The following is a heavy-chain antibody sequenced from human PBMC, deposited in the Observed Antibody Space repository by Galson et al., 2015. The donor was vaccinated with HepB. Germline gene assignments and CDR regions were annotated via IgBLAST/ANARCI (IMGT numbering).Heavy chain of an antibody. CDR3: ARDYGDYVYYYGMDV. D-gene: IGHD4-17*01. V-gene: IGHV3-11*05. CDR1: GFTFSDYY. CDR2: ISSSSSYT. J-gene: IGHJ6*02. Sequence: SLRLSCAASGFTFSDYYMSWIRQAPGKGLEWVSYISSSSSYTNYADSMKGRFTISRDNAKNSLYLQMNSLRAEDTAVYYCARDYGDYVYYYGMDVWGQGTTVTVS.